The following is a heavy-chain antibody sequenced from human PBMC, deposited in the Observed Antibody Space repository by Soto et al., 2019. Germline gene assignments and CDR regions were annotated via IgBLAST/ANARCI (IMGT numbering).Heavy chain of an antibody. CDR2: IYWDDDK. CDR3: ARARLYCTGGSCSTWFDY. Sequence: QITLKGSGPTLVKPTQTLTLTCTFSGFSLSTTGVGVGWISQPAGKALEWLALIYWDDDKRYSPFLNSRLTITKDTSKNQVVLTMTKMDPVDTATYYCARARLYCTGGSCSTWFDYWDQGTLVTVSS. CDR1: GFSLSTTGVG. J-gene: IGHJ4*02. D-gene: IGHD2-15*01. V-gene: IGHV2-5*02.